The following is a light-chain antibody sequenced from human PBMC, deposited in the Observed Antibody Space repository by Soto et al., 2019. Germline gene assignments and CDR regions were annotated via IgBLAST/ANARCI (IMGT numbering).Light chain of an antibody. CDR3: CSYAGRPYV. CDR2: EGS. J-gene: IGLJ1*01. V-gene: IGLV2-23*01. Sequence: QSVLTQPASVSGSPGQSITISCTGTSSDVGGHNYVSWYQQHPGKAPKLMIYEGSKRPSGVSNRFSGSKSGNAASLTISGLQAEDEADYYCCSYAGRPYVFGTGTKGTVL. CDR1: SSDVGGHNY.